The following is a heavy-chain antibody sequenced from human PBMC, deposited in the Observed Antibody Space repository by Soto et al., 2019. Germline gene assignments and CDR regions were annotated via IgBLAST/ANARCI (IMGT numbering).Heavy chain of an antibody. CDR3: ARAIGYNNNWPAYRINNWFDP. D-gene: IGHD1-1*01. CDR2: VNHGGTT. J-gene: IGHJ5*02. CDR1: GGSFTGYY. Sequence: PSETLSLTCGVHGGSFTGYYWNWIRQAPGKGLEWIGEVNHGGTTNYNPSFKSRVHISVDTSKNQFSLNLVSVTAADSAVYYCARAIGYNNNWPAYRINNWFDPCGQGAPVTVSS. V-gene: IGHV4-34*01.